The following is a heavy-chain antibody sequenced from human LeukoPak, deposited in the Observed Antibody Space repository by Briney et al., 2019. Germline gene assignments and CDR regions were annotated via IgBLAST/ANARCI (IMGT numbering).Heavy chain of an antibody. D-gene: IGHD3-22*01. CDR1: GYTFTSYY. V-gene: IGHV1-46*01. CDR3: ASSLSYDSSGYYLYFDY. J-gene: IGHJ4*02. CDR2: INPSGGST. Sequence: GASVKVSCKASGYTFTSYYMHWVRQAPGQGLEWMGIINPSGGSTSYAQKFQGRVTMTRDTSTSTVYMELSSLRSEDTAVYYCASSLSYDSSGYYLYFDYWGQGTLVTVSS.